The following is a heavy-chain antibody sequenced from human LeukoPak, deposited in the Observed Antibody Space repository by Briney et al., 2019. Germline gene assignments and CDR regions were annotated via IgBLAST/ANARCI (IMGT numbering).Heavy chain of an antibody. CDR1: GYTFTGYY. V-gene: IGHV1-2*02. D-gene: IGHD4-17*01. CDR3: ARVGSTGDYAYFDY. CDR2: INPNSGGT. J-gene: IGHJ4*02. Sequence: GASVKVSCKASGYTFTGYYMHWVRQAPGQGLEWMGWINPNSGGTNYAQKFQGRVTMTRDTSISTAYMELSRLRSDDTAVYCCARVGSTGDYAYFDYWGQGTLVTVSS.